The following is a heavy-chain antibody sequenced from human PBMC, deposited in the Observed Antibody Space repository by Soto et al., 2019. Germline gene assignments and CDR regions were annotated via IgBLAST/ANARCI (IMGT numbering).Heavy chain of an antibody. CDR1: GGSISSSSYY. J-gene: IGHJ3*02. CDR2: IYYSGST. D-gene: IGHD2-2*01. CDR3: ARQCSTSCPMGAFDI. Sequence: PSETLSLTCTVSGGSISSSSYYWGWIRQPPGKGLERIGSIYYSGSTYYNPSLKSRVTISVDTSKNQFSLKLSSVTAADTAVYYCARQCSTSCPMGAFDIWGQGTMVTVSS. V-gene: IGHV4-39*01.